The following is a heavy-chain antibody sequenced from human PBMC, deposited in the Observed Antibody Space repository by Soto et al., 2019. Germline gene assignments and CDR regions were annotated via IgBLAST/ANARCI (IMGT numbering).Heavy chain of an antibody. CDR2: IYYSGST. CDR1: GGSISSSSYS. D-gene: IGHD3-10*01. J-gene: IGHJ5*02. Sequence: LSLTCTVSGGSISSSSYSWGWIRQPPGKGLEWIGSIYYSGSTYYNPSLKSRVTISVDTSKNQFSLKLSSVTAADTAVYYCARHRGPMVRGVITNWFDPWGQGTLVTVSS. CDR3: ARHRGPMVRGVITNWFDP. V-gene: IGHV4-39*01.